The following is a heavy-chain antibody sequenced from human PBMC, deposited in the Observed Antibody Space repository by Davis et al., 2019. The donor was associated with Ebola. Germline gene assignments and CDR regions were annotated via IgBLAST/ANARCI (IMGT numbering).Heavy chain of an antibody. Sequence: GGSLRLSCAASGFVFRNYVMSWVRQAPGKGLEWVSTLCTSGDTYYADSVKGRFTISRDNSKNTLYLQMNGLRVDDTAIYYCVKDTSSVWFDVWGQGTTVTVSS. V-gene: IGHV3-23*01. J-gene: IGHJ3*01. CDR3: VKDTSSVWFDV. CDR2: LCTSGDT. D-gene: IGHD6-19*01. CDR1: GFVFRNYV.